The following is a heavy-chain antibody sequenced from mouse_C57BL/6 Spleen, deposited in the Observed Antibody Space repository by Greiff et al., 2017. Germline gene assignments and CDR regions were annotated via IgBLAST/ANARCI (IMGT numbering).Heavy chain of an antibody. CDR1: GYTFTSYW. J-gene: IGHJ3*01. CDR2: IHPNSGST. Sequence: QVQLQQSGAELVKPGASVKLSCKASGYTFTSYWMHWVKQRPGQGLEWIGMIHPNSGSTNYNEKFKSKATLTVDKSSSTAYMQLSSLTSEDSAVYYCAREGYDSNPWFADWGQGTLVTVSA. V-gene: IGHV1-64*01. D-gene: IGHD2-5*01. CDR3: AREGYDSNPWFAD.